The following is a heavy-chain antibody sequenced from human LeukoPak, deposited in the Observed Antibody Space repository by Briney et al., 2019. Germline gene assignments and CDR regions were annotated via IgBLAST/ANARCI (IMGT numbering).Heavy chain of an antibody. D-gene: IGHD2/OR15-2a*01. Sequence: PSETLSLTCTASGGTISSYYGSWIRQSPGKGLERIANIYYTGTPYYNPSLQSRVTISVDMSRNQFSLKLSTVTAADTAVYYCARVKATVTSFDIWGQGTMVTVSS. CDR1: GGTISSYY. J-gene: IGHJ3*02. CDR2: IYYTGTP. V-gene: IGHV4-59*01. CDR3: ARVKATVTSFDI.